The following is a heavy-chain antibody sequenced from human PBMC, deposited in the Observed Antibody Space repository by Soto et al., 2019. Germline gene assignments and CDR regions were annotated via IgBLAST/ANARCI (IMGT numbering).Heavy chain of an antibody. V-gene: IGHV4-59*08. CDR2: IYYSGST. J-gene: IGHJ4*02. Sequence: SETLSLTCTVSGGSISNYYWSWIRQPPGKGLEWIGYIYYSGSTNYNPSLKSRVTISVDTSKNQFSLKLSSVTAADTAVYYCARQMGDSSRWYVGGYFDYWGQGTLVTVSS. CDR3: ARQMGDSSRWYVGGYFDY. CDR1: GGSISNYY. D-gene: IGHD6-13*01.